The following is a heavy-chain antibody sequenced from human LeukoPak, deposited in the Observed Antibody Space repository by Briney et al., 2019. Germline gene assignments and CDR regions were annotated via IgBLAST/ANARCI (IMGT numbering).Heavy chain of an antibody. V-gene: IGHV4-4*07. Sequence: PSETLSLTCTVSGGSISSYYWSWIRQPAGKGLEWIGRIYTSGSTNYNPSLKSRFTMSVDTSKNQFSLKLSSVTAADTAVYYCARTATGYYYGSSGYYPWFFDYWGQGTLVTVSS. CDR3: ARTATGYYYGSSGYYPWFFDY. CDR1: GGSISSYY. CDR2: IYTSGST. J-gene: IGHJ4*02. D-gene: IGHD3-22*01.